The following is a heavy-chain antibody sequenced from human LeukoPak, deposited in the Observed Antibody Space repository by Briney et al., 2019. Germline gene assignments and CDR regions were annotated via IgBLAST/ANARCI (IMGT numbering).Heavy chain of an antibody. V-gene: IGHV3-21*01. CDR1: GFTFSSYS. CDR2: ISSSGGYI. J-gene: IGHJ4*02. Sequence: GGSLRLSSAASGFTFSSYSMNWVRQAPGKGLEWVSSISSSGGYIYYADSVKGRFTVSRDNAKNSLFLQMNSLKAEDTAVYYCARGGYFDYWGQGTLVTVSS. CDR3: ARGGYFDY.